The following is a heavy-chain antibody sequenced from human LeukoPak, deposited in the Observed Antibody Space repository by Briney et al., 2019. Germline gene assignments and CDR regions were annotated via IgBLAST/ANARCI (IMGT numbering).Heavy chain of an antibody. CDR2: ISSSSSYI. D-gene: IGHD1-26*01. CDR1: GFTFSSYS. J-gene: IGHJ6*02. CDR3: ARDGKLPYGMDV. V-gene: IGHV3-21*01. Sequence: GGSLRLSCAASGFTFSSYSMNWVRQVPGKGLEWVSSISSSSSYIYYADSVKGRFTISRDNAKNSLYLQMNSLRAEDTAVYYCARDGKLPYGMDVWGQGTTVTVSS.